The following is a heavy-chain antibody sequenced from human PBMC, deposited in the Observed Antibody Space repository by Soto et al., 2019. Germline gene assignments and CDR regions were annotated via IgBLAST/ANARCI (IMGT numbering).Heavy chain of an antibody. Sequence: NPGGSLRLSCEVSGFTFSNAYMSWVRQAPGKGLEWVGRIKSKTNGGTTDYSAPVKGRFTISREDSRNTVSLQMNSLITDDTGVYYCTTVSYTSYMHSDGLDVWGQGTTVTVS. CDR2: IKSKTNGGTT. CDR3: TTVSYTSYMHSDGLDV. J-gene: IGHJ6*02. V-gene: IGHV3-15*01. CDR1: GFTFSNAY. D-gene: IGHD2-2*02.